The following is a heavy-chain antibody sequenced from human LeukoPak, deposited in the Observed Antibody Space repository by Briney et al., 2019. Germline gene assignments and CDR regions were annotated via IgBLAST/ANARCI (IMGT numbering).Heavy chain of an antibody. CDR3: ARAYGYYDSSGYYSFDY. Sequence: SVKVSCKASGGTFSSYAISWVRQAPGQGLEWMGRIIPILGIANYAQKFQGRVTITADKSTSTAYMELSSLRSEDTAVYYCARAYGYYDSSGYYSFDYWGQGTLVTVSS. V-gene: IGHV1-69*04. D-gene: IGHD3-22*01. CDR2: IIPILGIA. CDR1: GGTFSSYA. J-gene: IGHJ4*02.